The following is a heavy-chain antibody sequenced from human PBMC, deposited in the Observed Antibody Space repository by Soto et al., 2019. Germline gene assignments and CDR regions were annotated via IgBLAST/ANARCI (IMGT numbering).Heavy chain of an antibody. CDR2: IWFDGSNK. V-gene: IGHV3-33*01. CDR1: GFGISNYG. Sequence: GGSLRLSCAASGFGISNYGMHWVRQAPGKGLEWVAVIWFDGSNKYYTDSVKGRFTISRDSSKNTLDLQMNSLRADDTALYYCARATPYCGDDCYGSVALDYWGQGALVTSPQ. D-gene: IGHD2-21*02. J-gene: IGHJ4*02. CDR3: ARATPYCGDDCYGSVALDY.